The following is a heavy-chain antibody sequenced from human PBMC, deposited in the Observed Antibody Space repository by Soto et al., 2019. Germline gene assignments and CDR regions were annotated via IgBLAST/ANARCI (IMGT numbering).Heavy chain of an antibody. D-gene: IGHD5-18*01. V-gene: IGHV1-8*01. CDR3: ARPRRYSYGYVDY. J-gene: IGHJ4*02. Sequence: QVQLVQSGAEVKKPGASVKVSCKASGYTFTSYDINWVRQATGQGLEWMGWMNPNSGNTGYAQKFQARVHMTRNPSTSTAYMELRSLRSEDTAVYYCARPRRYSYGYVDYWGQGTLVTVSS. CDR2: MNPNSGNT. CDR1: GYTFTSYD.